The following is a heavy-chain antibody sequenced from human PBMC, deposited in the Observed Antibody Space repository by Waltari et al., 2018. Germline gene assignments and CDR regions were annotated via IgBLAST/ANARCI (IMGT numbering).Heavy chain of an antibody. D-gene: IGHD6-19*01. Sequence: EVQLLESGGGLVQPGGSLRLSCAASGFTFSSYAMSWVRQAPGKGPGWVSVIYSGGSTYYADSVKGRFTISRDNSKNTLYLQMNSLRAEDTAVYYCAKGSDLRESGWTEARGGGFDYWGQGTLVTVSS. J-gene: IGHJ4*02. CDR2: IYSGGST. V-gene: IGHV3-23*03. CDR3: AKGSDLRESGWTEARGGGFDY. CDR1: GFTFSSYA.